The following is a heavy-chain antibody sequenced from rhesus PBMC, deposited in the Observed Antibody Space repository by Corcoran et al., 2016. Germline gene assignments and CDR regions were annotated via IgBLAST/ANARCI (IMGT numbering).Heavy chain of an antibody. CDR3: ARDLSADSQWHLDL. J-gene: IGHJ2*01. D-gene: IGHD2-33*01. CDR2: IHGSGRYN. CDR1: GGSISNDW. Sequence: QVQLQESGPGLVKPLDTLSLTCAVSGGSISNDWWNWVRQSPGKGLEWIGSIHGSGRYNDFNDSLKSRVTLSVDTARNQISLKVNAMTAADAAIYYCARDLSADSQWHLDLWGPGTPITISS. V-gene: IGHV4S11*01.